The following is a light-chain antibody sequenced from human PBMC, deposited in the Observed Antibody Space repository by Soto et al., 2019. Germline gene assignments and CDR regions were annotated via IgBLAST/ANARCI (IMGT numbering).Light chain of an antibody. CDR2: GAS. CDR1: QSVGSN. J-gene: IGKJ1*01. CDR3: QQYGSTPRT. V-gene: IGKV3-15*01. Sequence: EIVMTQSPATLSVSPGERATLSCSASQSVGSNLAWYQQTPGQAPRLLIYGASTRATGIPARFSGSGSGTDFTLTISRLEPEDFAVYYCQQYGSTPRTFGQGTKVDIK.